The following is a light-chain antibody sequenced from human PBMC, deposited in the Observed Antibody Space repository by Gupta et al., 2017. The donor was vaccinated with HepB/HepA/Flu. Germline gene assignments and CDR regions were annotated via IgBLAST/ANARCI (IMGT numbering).Light chain of an antibody. CDR3: QSYDSSLSGVV. Sequence: QSVLTQPPSVSGAPGQRVTISCTGSSSNIGAGYDVHWYQQLPGTAPNLLIYGNSNRPSGVPDRFSGSKSGTSASLATTGLQAEDEADYYCQSYDSSLSGVVFGGGTKLTVL. V-gene: IGLV1-40*01. J-gene: IGLJ2*01. CDR2: GNS. CDR1: SSNIGAGYD.